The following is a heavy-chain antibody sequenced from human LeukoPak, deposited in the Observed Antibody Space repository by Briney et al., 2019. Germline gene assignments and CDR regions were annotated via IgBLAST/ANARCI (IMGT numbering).Heavy chain of an antibody. D-gene: IGHD2-2*01. V-gene: IGHV3-23*01. CDR1: GFTFSDYS. Sequence: PGGSLRLSCTASGFTFSDYSMSWVRQAPGAGLEWVSAISPAGDSTTDADSVKGRFTISRDNSKSTLYVQMNGLTAEDTALYYCARRLVTAGITDFFDSWGQGTLVSVSS. CDR2: ISPAGDST. J-gene: IGHJ4*02. CDR3: ARRLVTAGITDFFDS.